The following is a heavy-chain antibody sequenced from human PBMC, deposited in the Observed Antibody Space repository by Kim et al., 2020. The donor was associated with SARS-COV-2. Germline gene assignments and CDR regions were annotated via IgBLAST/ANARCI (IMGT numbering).Heavy chain of an antibody. D-gene: IGHD3-22*01. J-gene: IGHJ4*02. V-gene: IGHV3-7*01. Sequence: GGSLRLSCAASGFTFSSYWMSWVRQAPGKGLEWVANIKQDGSEKYYVDSVKGRFTISRDNAKNSLYLQMNSLRAEDTAVYYCARSYDSSGYYFKEHPNFDYWGQGTLVTVSS. CDR1: GFTFSSYW. CDR2: IKQDGSEK. CDR3: ARSYDSSGYYFKEHPNFDY.